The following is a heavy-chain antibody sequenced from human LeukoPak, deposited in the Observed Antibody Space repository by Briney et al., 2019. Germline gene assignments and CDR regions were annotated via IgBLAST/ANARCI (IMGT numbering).Heavy chain of an antibody. D-gene: IGHD2-21*02. CDR1: GFTFSSYW. CDR3: ARDGVTSSVAY. Sequence: PGGSLRLSCAASGFTFSSYWMSWVRQAPGKGLEWVANIKQDGSEKYYVDSVKGRFTISRDNAKKSLFLQMNSLRAEDTGVYYCARDGVTSSVAYWGQGTLVTVSS. CDR2: IKQDGSEK. J-gene: IGHJ4*02. V-gene: IGHV3-7*01.